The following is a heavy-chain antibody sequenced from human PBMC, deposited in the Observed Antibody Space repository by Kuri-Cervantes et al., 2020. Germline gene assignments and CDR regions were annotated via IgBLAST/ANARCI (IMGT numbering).Heavy chain of an antibody. CDR1: GFTFSSYG. CDR3: ARGERYCTSPSCHRSLDV. D-gene: IGHD2-2*01. V-gene: IGHV3-30*12. J-gene: IGHJ6*04. CDR2: ISYDGSNK. Sequence: GESLKISCAASGFTFSSYGMHWVRQAPGKGLEWVAVISYDGSNKYYADSVKGRFTISRDNSKNTLYLQMNSLRAEDTAIYYCARGERYCTSPSCHRSLDVWGKGTTVTVSS.